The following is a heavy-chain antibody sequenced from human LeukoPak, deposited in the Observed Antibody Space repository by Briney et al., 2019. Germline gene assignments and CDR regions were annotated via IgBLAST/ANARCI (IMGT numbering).Heavy chain of an antibody. J-gene: IGHJ4*02. V-gene: IGHV3-30*01. CDR3: ARDSTYYYDSGSSGPHYFDN. CDR1: GFTFSNYA. CDR2: IPSGGTYE. D-gene: IGHD3-10*01. Sequence: GGSLRLSCAASGFTFSNYAMHWVRQAPGKGLEWVSLIPSGGTYEYYADSVKGRFTISRDNSKNTLYLQLNSLRAEDTAVYYCARDSTYYYDSGSSGPHYFDNWGQGTLVTVSS.